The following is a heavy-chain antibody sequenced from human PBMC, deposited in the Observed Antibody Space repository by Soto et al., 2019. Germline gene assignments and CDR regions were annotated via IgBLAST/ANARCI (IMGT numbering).Heavy chain of an antibody. Sequence: QVQVVQSGAEVKKPGASVKVSCKTSGYTFTRYDISWVRQAPGQGLEWMGWISGYNGNTNYAQKLQGRVTMTTDTSTSTAYLELRSLRSDDTAVYYCARESATTHDGFDIWGQGTMVIVSS. V-gene: IGHV1-18*01. CDR3: ARESATTHDGFDI. J-gene: IGHJ3*02. D-gene: IGHD4-17*01. CDR2: ISGYNGNT. CDR1: GYTFTRYD.